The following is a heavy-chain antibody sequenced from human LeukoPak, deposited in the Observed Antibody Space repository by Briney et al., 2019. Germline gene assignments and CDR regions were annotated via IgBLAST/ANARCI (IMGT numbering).Heavy chain of an antibody. D-gene: IGHD3-22*01. Sequence: PSETLSLTCTVSGGSIRGSYYYGGRIRQPPGKGLEWIGSIYDSGSTYYNPSLKSRVTISVDTSKNQFSLKLSSVTAADTAVYYCARLSGYSSGHYYSDYWGQGTLVTVSS. CDR1: GGSIRGSYYY. J-gene: IGHJ4*02. V-gene: IGHV4-39*07. CDR2: IYDSGST. CDR3: ARLSGYSSGHYYSDY.